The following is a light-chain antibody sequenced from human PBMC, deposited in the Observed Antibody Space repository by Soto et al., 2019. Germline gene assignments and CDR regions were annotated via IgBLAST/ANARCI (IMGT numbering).Light chain of an antibody. V-gene: IGLV2-14*01. CDR2: EVS. Sequence: QSALTQPASVSGSPGQSITISCTGNSSDVGGYNYVSWYQQHPGKAPKVMIYEVSNRPSGVSNRFSGFKSGNTASLTISGLQAEDEADYYCSSYTSSTLGVIFGGGTKVTVL. CDR1: SSDVGGYNY. J-gene: IGLJ2*01. CDR3: SSYTSSTLGVI.